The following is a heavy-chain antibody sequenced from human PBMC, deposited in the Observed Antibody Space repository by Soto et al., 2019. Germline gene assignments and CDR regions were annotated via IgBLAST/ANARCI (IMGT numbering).Heavy chain of an antibody. J-gene: IGHJ3*01. Sequence: GGSLRLSCAASGFTFSSYYMSWVRQAPGKGLEWVSVIYSGGSTYYADYVKGRFTSSRHNSKNTLYLPMNSLMAEDTAVYYCATSLPSYCSGGSWYSAFDFWGQGTMVTVSS. CDR2: IYSGGST. D-gene: IGHD2-15*01. CDR1: GFTFSSYY. CDR3: ATSLPSYCSGGSWYSAFDF. V-gene: IGHV3-53*01.